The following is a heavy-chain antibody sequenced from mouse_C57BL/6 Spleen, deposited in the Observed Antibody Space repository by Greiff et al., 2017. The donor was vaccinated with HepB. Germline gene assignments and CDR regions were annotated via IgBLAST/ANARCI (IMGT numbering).Heavy chain of an antibody. CDR3: ARKTTRDGRDY. CDR1: GYSITSGYY. J-gene: IGHJ2*01. V-gene: IGHV3-6*01. CDR2: ISYDGSN. D-gene: IGHD6-1*01. Sequence: DVKLQESGPGLVKPSQSLSLTCSVTGYSITSGYYWNWIRQFPGNKLEWMDYISYDGSNNYNPTLKNRITITRDTSKNQFFLKMITVTTEDTATYYCARKTTRDGRDYWGQGTTVTVSS.